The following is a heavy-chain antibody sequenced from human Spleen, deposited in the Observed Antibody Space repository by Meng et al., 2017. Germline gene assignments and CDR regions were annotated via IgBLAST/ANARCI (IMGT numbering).Heavy chain of an antibody. Sequence: GESLKISCVASRFSFSNNVMSWVRQAPGKGLEWVSGIGGSGGNTYYADSVKGRFTISRDNSKNTLYLQMNSLNTEDTAIYYCARVSSGDYNDYWGQGTLVTVSS. D-gene: IGHD6-6*01. CDR2: IGGSGGNT. CDR3: ARVSSGDYNDY. J-gene: IGHJ4*02. V-gene: IGHV3-23*01. CDR1: RFSFSNNV.